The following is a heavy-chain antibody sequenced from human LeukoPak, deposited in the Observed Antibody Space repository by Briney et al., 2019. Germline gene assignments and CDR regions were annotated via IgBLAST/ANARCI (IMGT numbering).Heavy chain of an antibody. J-gene: IGHJ4*02. D-gene: IGHD2-15*01. CDR3: ARLIRRLGFCIGGSCNWDYYFDY. Sequence: SETLSLTCTVSGDSISSYNWSWIRQPPGKRLEWIGHIYNSDNSNDNPSLKSRVTMSIDTSKNQFSLMLSSVTATDTAVYYCARLIRRLGFCIGGSCNWDYYFDYWGQGTLVTVSP. CDR2: IYNSDNS. V-gene: IGHV4-4*09. CDR1: GDSISSYN.